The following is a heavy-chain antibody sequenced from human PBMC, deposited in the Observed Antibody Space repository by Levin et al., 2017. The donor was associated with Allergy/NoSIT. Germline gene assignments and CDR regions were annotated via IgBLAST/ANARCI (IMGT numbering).Heavy chain of an antibody. V-gene: IGHV4-30-2*01. CDR3: ARDDGFNNNFDS. J-gene: IGHJ4*02. CDR1: NGSIRDGGFA. D-gene: IGHD5-24*01. CDR2: IYSSGTT. Sequence: ASQTLSLTCAVSNGSIRDGGFAWGWIRQTPGKGLEWIGYIYSSGTTFYNPSLKSRVTISLDRSKNQFSLKLTSVTAADTAVYFCARDDGFNNNFDSWGQGTLVTVSS.